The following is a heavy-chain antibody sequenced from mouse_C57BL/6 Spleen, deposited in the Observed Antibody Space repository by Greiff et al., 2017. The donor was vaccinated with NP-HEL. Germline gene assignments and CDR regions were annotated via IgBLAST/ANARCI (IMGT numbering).Heavy chain of an antibody. CDR1: GYTFTDYY. V-gene: IGHV1-26*01. CDR3: ARRYGYDGTSFAY. CDR2: INPNNGGT. Sequence: EVQLQQSGPELVKPGASVKISCKASGYTFTDYYMNWVKQSHGKSLEWIGDINPNNGGTSYNQKFKGKATLTVDKSSSTAYMELRSLTSEDSAVYYCARRYGYDGTSFAYWGQGTLVTVSA. D-gene: IGHD2-2*01. J-gene: IGHJ3*01.